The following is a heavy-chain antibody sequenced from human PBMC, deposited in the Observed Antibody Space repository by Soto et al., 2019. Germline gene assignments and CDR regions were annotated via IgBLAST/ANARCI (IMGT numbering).Heavy chain of an antibody. CDR2: IIPMFGTT. CDR1: GGTFGSYA. J-gene: IGHJ4*02. Sequence: QVQLVQSGAEVKKPGSSVKVSCKASGGTFGSYAVSWVRQAPGQGLECLGGIIPMFGTTDYAQKFQGRVTITADESTSTAYMELRSLRSDDTAVYYCAIELGSSGSFDYWGQGTMVTVSS. CDR3: AIELGSSGSFDY. D-gene: IGHD6-25*01. V-gene: IGHV1-69*12.